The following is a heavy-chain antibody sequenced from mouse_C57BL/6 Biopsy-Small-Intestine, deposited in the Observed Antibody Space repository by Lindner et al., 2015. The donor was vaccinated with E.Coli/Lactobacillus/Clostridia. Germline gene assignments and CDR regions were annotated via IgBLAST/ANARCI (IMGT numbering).Heavy chain of an antibody. D-gene: IGHD1-1*01. CDR2: ISAMNNNR. CDR3: AKGVYCSGGSCSNWFDS. CDR1: GYTFINYA. V-gene: IGHV1S126*01. J-gene: IGHJ4*01. Sequence: SVKVSCKASGYTFINYAISWVRQAPGQGLEWMGWISAMNNNRNLAHKFQDRVTMTTDTSTRTAYMELRSLRSDDTAVYYCAKGVYCSGGSCSNWFDSWGQGTMVTVSS.